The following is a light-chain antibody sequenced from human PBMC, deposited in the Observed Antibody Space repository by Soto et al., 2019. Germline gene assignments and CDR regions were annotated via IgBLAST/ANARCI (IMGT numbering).Light chain of an antibody. Sequence: PGERVTLSFRASQSVSSSYLTWYQQKPGQAPRLLIYGASSRATGIPDRFSGSGSGTDFTLAISSLQPEDSATYYCLQDINYPWTFGQGTKVDIK. J-gene: IGKJ1*01. CDR2: GAS. CDR1: QSVSSSY. V-gene: IGKV3D-7*01. CDR3: LQDINYPWT.